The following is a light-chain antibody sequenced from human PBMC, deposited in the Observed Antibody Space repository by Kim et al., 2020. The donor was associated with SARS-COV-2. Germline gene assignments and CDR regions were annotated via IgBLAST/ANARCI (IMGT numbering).Light chain of an antibody. Sequence: VSPGQTASITCSGDKLGYKYTSWYQQKPGQSPVLVMFQDSKRPSGIPERFSGSISGNTATLTIRGTQAMDEADYYCQAWDSSTAVVFGGGTQLTVL. V-gene: IGLV3-1*01. CDR3: QAWDSSTAVV. J-gene: IGLJ2*01. CDR1: KLGYKY. CDR2: QDS.